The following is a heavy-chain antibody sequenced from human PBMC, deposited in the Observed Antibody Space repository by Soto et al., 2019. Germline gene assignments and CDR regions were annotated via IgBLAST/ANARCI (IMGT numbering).Heavy chain of an antibody. CDR3: AKDGTGDDFWSGYYTGSFSGFDP. CDR1: GFTFSSYA. D-gene: IGHD3-3*01. J-gene: IGHJ5*02. Sequence: GGSLRLSCAASGFTFSSYAMSWVRQAPGKGLEWVSAISGSSGSTYYADSVKGRFTISRDNSKNTLYLQMNSLRAEDTAVYYCAKDGTGDDFWSGYYTGSFSGFDPWGQGTLVTVSS. CDR2: ISGSSGST. V-gene: IGHV3-23*01.